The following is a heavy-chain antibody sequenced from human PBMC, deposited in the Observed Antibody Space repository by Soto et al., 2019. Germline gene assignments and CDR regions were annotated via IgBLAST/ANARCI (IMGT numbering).Heavy chain of an antibody. V-gene: IGHV4-39*01. J-gene: IGHJ5*02. CDR2: FYSGST. D-gene: IGHD6-13*01. CDR1: GGPISSSSSY. CDR3: ATTRGLAVGGSFDN. Sequence: SETLSLTCTVSGGPISSSSSYWGWIRQPPGKGLEWIGTFYSGSTFSNPSLRGRVTISKDTSKNQFSLMLTSVAATDTAIYYCATTRGLAVGGSFDNWGQGTQVTVSS.